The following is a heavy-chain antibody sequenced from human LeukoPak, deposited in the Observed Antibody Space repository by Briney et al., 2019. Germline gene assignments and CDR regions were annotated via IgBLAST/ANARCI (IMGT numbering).Heavy chain of an antibody. J-gene: IGHJ5*02. D-gene: IGHD3-10*01. Sequence: SETLSLTCGVYGGSFSGYYWRWIRPPPAKGLEWVGEINHSGSTNYNPSLKCRVTISVDTSKNQFSLKLSSVTAADTAVYYCAGEMVRGVIDSTRNNWFDPWGQGTLVTVSS. CDR3: AGEMVRGVIDSTRNNWFDP. V-gene: IGHV4-34*01. CDR1: GGSFSGYY. CDR2: INHSGST.